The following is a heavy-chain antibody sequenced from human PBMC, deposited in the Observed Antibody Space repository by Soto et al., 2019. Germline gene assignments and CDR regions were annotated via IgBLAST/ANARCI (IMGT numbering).Heavy chain of an antibody. CDR2: ISYDGSNK. V-gene: IGHV3-30-3*01. Sequence: GGSLRLSCAASGFTFSSYAMHWVRQAPGKGLEWVAVISYDGSNKYYADSVKGRFTISRDNSKNTLYLQMNSLRAEGTAVYYCARGEYSSSWYTPLDYWGQGTLVTVSS. D-gene: IGHD6-13*01. CDR1: GFTFSSYA. J-gene: IGHJ4*02. CDR3: ARGEYSSSWYTPLDY.